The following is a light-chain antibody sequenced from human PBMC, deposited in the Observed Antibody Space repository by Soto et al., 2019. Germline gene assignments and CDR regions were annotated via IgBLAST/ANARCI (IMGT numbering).Light chain of an antibody. Sequence: ENVLTQSPGSLSLSPGERATVSCRASQSVSSTYLAWYQQKPGQPPRLLIYGASSRATGIPDRFSGSGSGTDFTLTISRLEPEDFAVYYCHQYDTFGGGTKVDI. CDR2: GAS. J-gene: IGKJ4*01. CDR1: QSVSSTY. V-gene: IGKV3-20*01. CDR3: HQYDT.